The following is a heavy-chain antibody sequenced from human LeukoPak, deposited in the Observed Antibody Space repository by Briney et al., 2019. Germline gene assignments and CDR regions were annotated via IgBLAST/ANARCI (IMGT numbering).Heavy chain of an antibody. V-gene: IGHV1-58*01. CDR2: IVVGRGNT. J-gene: IGHJ6*03. Sequence: SVKVSCKAPGFTFTSSAVQWVRQARGQRLEWIGWIVVGRGNTNYAQKFQERVTITRDMSTSTAYMELSSLRSEDTAVYYCAAGSRIAAAGIYYYYYMDVWGKGTTVTVSS. CDR3: AAGSRIAAAGIYYYYYMDV. D-gene: IGHD6-13*01. CDR1: GFTFTSSA.